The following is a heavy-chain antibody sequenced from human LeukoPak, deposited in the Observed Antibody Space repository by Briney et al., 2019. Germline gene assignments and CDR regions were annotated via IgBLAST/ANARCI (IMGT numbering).Heavy chain of an antibody. V-gene: IGHV3-23*01. CDR3: TKVEGRNYDFWSGYYFLY. D-gene: IGHD3-3*01. Sequence: GGSLRLSCAASGFTFSSYAMSWVRQAPGKGLEWVSAISGSGGSTYYADSVKGRFTICRDNSKNTLYLQMNSLRAEDSAGYYCTKVEGRNYDFWSGYYFLYWGERTPGTVSS. CDR2: ISGSGGST. CDR1: GFTFSSYA. J-gene: IGHJ4*02.